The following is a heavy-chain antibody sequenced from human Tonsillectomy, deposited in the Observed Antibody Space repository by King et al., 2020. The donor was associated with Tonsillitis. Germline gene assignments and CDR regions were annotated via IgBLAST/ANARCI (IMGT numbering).Heavy chain of an antibody. CDR1: GYSISSGYY. J-gene: IGHJ5*02. D-gene: IGHD3-22*01. CDR2: IYHSGST. CDR3: ARGGGHYYDSSGYFDNWFDP. V-gene: IGHV4-38-2*01. Sequence: QLQESGPGLVKPSETLSLTCAVSGYSISSGYYWGWIRQPPGKGLEWIGSIYHSGSTYYNPSLKSRVTISVDTSKHQFSLKLSSVTAADTAVYYCARGGGHYYDSSGYFDNWFDPWGQGTLVTVSS.